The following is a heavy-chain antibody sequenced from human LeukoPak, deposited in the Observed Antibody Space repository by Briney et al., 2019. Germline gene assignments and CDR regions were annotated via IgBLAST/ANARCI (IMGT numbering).Heavy chain of an antibody. D-gene: IGHD4-17*01. CDR3: ARDAYAVADY. V-gene: IGHV3-23*01. J-gene: IGHJ4*02. CDR1: GFTFSSYA. CDR2: ITGGADGT. Sequence: PGGSLRLSCAASGFTFSSYAMSWVRQAPGKGLEWVSHITGGADGTYYADSVKGRFTISRDNSKNTLYLQMNSLRAEDTAVYYCARDAYAVADYWGQGTLVTVSS.